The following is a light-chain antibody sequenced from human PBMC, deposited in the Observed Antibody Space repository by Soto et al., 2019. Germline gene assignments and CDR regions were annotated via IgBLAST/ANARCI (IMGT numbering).Light chain of an antibody. Sequence: QSVLTQPPSVSGAPGQRVTISCTGCSSNIGAGYDVHWYQQLPGTAPKLLIPGNSNRPSGVPDRFSGSKSGTSASLAITGLQAEDEADYYCQSYDSSLSGWVFGGGTQLTVL. J-gene: IGLJ3*02. CDR2: GNS. CDR3: QSYDSSLSGWV. V-gene: IGLV1-40*01. CDR1: SSNIGAGYD.